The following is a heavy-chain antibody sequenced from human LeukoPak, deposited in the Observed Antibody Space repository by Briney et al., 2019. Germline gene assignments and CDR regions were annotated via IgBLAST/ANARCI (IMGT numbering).Heavy chain of an antibody. V-gene: IGHV4-34*01. CDR2: INHSGST. CDR3: ARHVGSSGWYDFDY. CDR1: GGSFSGYY. D-gene: IGHD6-19*01. Sequence: SETLSLTCAVYGGSFSGYYWSWIRQPPGKGLEWIGEINHSGSTNYNPSLKSRVTISVDTSKNQFSLKLSSVTAADTAVYYCARHVGSSGWYDFDYWGQGTLVTVSS. J-gene: IGHJ4*02.